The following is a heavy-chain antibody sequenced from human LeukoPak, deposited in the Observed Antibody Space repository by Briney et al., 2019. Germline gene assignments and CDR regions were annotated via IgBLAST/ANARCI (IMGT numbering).Heavy chain of an antibody. CDR2: INHSGST. J-gene: IGHJ6*02. V-gene: IGHV4-34*01. CDR3: ARGKTGGYSYGYANYYYGMDV. CDR1: GFTFSSYA. D-gene: IGHD5-18*01. Sequence: GSLRLSCAASGFTFSSYAMSWVRQPPGKGLEWIGEINHSGSTNYNPSLKSRVTISVDTSKNQFSLKLSSVTAADTAVCYCARGKTGGYSYGYANYYYGMDVWGQGTTVTVSS.